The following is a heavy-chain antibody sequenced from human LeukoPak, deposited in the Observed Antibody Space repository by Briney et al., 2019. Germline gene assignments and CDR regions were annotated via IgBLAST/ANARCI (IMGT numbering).Heavy chain of an antibody. D-gene: IGHD2-2*01. Sequence: ASVKVSCKASGYTFTSYDINWVRQATGQGLEWMGWMNPNSGNTGYAQKFQGRVTITRNTSISTAYMELSSLRSEDTAVYYCARSVREYQLLTTWGQGTLVTVSS. CDR1: GYTFTSYD. CDR2: MNPNSGNT. CDR3: ARSVREYQLLTT. V-gene: IGHV1-8*03. J-gene: IGHJ5*02.